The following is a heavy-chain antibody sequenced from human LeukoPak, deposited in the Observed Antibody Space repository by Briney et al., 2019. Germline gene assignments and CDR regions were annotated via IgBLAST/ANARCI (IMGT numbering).Heavy chain of an antibody. CDR2: IYYSGST. V-gene: IGHV4-39*01. CDR3: ARRNPYYDSSGYYLADAFDI. D-gene: IGHD3-22*01. J-gene: IGHJ3*02. Sequence: SETLSLTCTASGGSISSSSYYWGWLRQPPGKGLEWIGSIYYSGSTYYNPSLKSRVTISVDTSKNQFSLKLSSVTAADTAVYYCARRNPYYDSSGYYLADAFDIWGQGTMVTVSS. CDR1: GGSISSSSYY.